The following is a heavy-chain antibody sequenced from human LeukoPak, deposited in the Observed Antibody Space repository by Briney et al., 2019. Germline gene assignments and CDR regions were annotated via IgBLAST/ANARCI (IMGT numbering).Heavy chain of an antibody. CDR1: GYTFTGYD. CDR3: ARGPLGARFSDY. D-gene: IGHD1-26*01. V-gene: IGHV1-8*01. Sequence: ASVKVSCKASGYTFTGYDINWVRQATGQGLEWMGWMNPNSGNTGYAQKFQGRVTMTRNTSISTAYMELSSLRSEDTAVYYCARGPLGARFSDYWGQGTLVTVSS. CDR2: MNPNSGNT. J-gene: IGHJ4*02.